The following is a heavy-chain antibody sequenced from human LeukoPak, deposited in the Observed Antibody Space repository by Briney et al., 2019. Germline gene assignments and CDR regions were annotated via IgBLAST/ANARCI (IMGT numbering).Heavy chain of an antibody. CDR3: ARGIGGMATGNWFGP. J-gene: IGHJ5*02. V-gene: IGHV4-34*01. Sequence: SETLSLTCAVYGGSFSGYYWSWIRQPPGKGLEWIGEINHSGSTNYNPSLKSRVTISVDTSKNQFSLKLSSVTAADTAVYYCARGIGGMATGNWFGPWGQGTLVTVSS. CDR2: INHSGST. D-gene: IGHD5-24*01. CDR1: GGSFSGYY.